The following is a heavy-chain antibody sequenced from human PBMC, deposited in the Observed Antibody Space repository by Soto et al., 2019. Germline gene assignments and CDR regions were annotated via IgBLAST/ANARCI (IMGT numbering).Heavy chain of an antibody. J-gene: IGHJ4*02. V-gene: IGHV3-74*01. D-gene: IGHD1-26*01. CDR3: ARGGAMGVDY. Sequence: PGGSLRLSCTASGFTFNTPWMHWVRPAPGKGLVWVSRIYFDGITTNYADSVKGRLTVSRDNAKHKVYLHVNTLRDEDTAVYYCARGGAMGVDYWGQGTLVTVSS. CDR1: GFTFNTPW. CDR2: IYFDGITT.